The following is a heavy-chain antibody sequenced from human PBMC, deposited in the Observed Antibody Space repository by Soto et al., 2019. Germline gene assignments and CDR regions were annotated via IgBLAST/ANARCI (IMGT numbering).Heavy chain of an antibody. CDR2: IDPSDSYT. Sequence: EVQLVQSGAEVKKPGESLRISCKGSGYSFTSYWISWVRQMPGKGLEWMGRIDPSDSYTNYSPSFQGHVTISADKSISTAYLQWSSLKASDTAMYYCARGPIAARPSGIAVAGTGPHYYYYYGMDVWGQGTTVTVSS. D-gene: IGHD6-19*01. CDR1: GYSFTSYW. CDR3: ARGPIAARPSGIAVAGTGPHYYYYYGMDV. J-gene: IGHJ6*02. V-gene: IGHV5-10-1*03.